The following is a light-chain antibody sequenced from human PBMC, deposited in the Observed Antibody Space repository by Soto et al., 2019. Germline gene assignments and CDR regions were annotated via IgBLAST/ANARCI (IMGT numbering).Light chain of an antibody. CDR2: GGF. CDR3: HQAKSLPYT. CDR1: QDIDRW. J-gene: IGKJ2*01. Sequence: DIQMTQSPSSVSGAVGDRVSITCRASQDIDRWLAWYQQRPGKAPKLLIYGGFNLQSGVPSRFSGSGSGTDYTLTISNLQPEDFATYYCHQAKSLPYTFGQGTKLEIK. V-gene: IGKV1-12*01.